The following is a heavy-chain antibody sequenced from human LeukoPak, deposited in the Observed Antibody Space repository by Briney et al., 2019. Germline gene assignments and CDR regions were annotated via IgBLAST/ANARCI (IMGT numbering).Heavy chain of an antibody. CDR1: GDSISSYY. J-gene: IGHJ4*02. V-gene: IGHV4-59*01. Sequence: SETMSLTCTVSGDSISSYYWSWIRPPPGRGLEWLGYIYYSGSTDYNPSLKSRVTISVDTSKNQFSLNLSSVTAADTAVYYCARERGSGGLFDYWGQGTLVTVSS. CDR3: ARERGSGGLFDY. D-gene: IGHD3-10*01. CDR2: IYYSGST.